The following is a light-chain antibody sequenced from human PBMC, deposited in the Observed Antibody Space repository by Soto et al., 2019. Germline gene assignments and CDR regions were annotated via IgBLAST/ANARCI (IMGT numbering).Light chain of an antibody. J-gene: IGKJ1*01. V-gene: IGKV3-20*01. CDR3: QEYGPSTRT. CDR2: GAS. CDR1: QSVRSNY. Sequence: EIVLTQSPGTLSLSPGERATLSCRASQSVRSNYLAWYQQKPGQAPRLLIYGASSRATGIPDRFSGSGSGTDFTLTINRLEPEDFALYYCQEYGPSTRTFGQGPKVQIK.